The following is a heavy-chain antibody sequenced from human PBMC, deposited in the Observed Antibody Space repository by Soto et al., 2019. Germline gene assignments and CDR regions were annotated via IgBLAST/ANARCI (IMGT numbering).Heavy chain of an antibody. CDR2: TSGYSGNS. V-gene: IGHV1-18*01. D-gene: IGHD3-3*02. Sequence: SVKVSFKASCYIFSSFYINWVRQAPGQGLEWMGWTSGYSGNSKYAQKFQGRVTMTTDTSTNTGYMEMRSLTSDDTAVYYCARDIFGHVDAFDLWGQGTMVTVSS. CDR3: ARDIFGHVDAFDL. CDR1: CYIFSSFY. J-gene: IGHJ3*01.